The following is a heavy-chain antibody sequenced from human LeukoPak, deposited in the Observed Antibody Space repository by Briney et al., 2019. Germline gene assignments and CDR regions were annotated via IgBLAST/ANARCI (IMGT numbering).Heavy chain of an antibody. V-gene: IGHV3-23*01. CDR3: AKENYPLGYYYYMDV. J-gene: IGHJ6*03. CDR2: ISGSGGRT. Sequence: PGGSLRLSCAASGFTFSSYAMSWVRQAPGKGLEWGSDISGSGGRTYYADSVKGRFTISRDNSKNTRCLQMNSLRAEDTTVYYYAKENYPLGYYYYMDVWGKGTPVTVSS. CDR1: GFTFSSYA. D-gene: IGHD1-7*01.